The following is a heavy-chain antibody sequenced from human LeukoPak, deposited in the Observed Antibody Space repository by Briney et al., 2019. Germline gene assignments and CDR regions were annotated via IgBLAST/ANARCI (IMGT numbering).Heavy chain of an antibody. J-gene: IGHJ4*02. V-gene: IGHV4-61*01. CDR1: GASVSSGSDF. D-gene: IGHD5-24*01. Sequence: PSETLSLTCTVSGASVSSGSDFWSWVRQPPGKGLEWIGYVYFRGSTKYNPSLKRRVTISMDTSKNQFSLKLTSVTAADTAVYHCAGLMAASFDYWGQGALVTVCS. CDR2: VYFRGST. CDR3: AGLMAASFDY.